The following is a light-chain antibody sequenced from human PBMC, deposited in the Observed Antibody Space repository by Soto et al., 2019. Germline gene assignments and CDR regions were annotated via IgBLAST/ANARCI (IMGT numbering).Light chain of an antibody. CDR3: STFAVSPVI. Sequence: QSALTQPPSASGSAGHSVTIPCTGTGIDDYDYNFVSWYQHHPGKVPKLIIFDVNKRPSGVPDRFSGSKSGTTASLTVSGLQADDEADYYCSTFAVSPVIFGGGTQLTVL. V-gene: IGLV2-8*01. CDR2: DVN. CDR1: GIDDYDYNF. J-gene: IGLJ2*01.